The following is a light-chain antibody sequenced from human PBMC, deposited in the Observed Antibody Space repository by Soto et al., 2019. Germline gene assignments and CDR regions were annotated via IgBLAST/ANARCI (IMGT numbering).Light chain of an antibody. J-gene: IGKJ5*01. CDR2: GAS. CDR3: QKYGGSYIT. CDR1: QSIVGNN. Sequence: EIVLTQSPGTLSLSPGERGTLSCRASQSIVGNNLAWYQQKPGQAPRLLIYGASSRATGIPDRFSGSGTGTDFTLSISRLEPKDFAVYYCQKYGGSYITFGQWTRLEMK. V-gene: IGKV3-20*01.